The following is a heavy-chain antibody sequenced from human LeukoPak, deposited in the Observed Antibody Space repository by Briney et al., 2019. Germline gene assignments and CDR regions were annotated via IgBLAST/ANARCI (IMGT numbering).Heavy chain of an antibody. D-gene: IGHD3-22*01. CDR2: INHSGST. J-gene: IGHJ4*02. CDR3: ARLGYDSSGYYTDFDY. V-gene: IGHV4-39*07. CDR1: GGSISSSGYS. Sequence: SETLSLTCTVSGGSISSSGYSWSWIRQPPGKGLEWIGEINHSGSTNYNPSLKSRVTISVDTSKNQFSLKVSSVTAADTAVYYCARLGYDSSGYYTDFDYWGQGTLVTVSS.